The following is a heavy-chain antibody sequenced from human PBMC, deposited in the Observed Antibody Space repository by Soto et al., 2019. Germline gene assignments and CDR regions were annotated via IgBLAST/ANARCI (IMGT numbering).Heavy chain of an antibody. CDR3: AKAVPDGPYPKGWFAP. D-gene: IGHD6-19*01. CDR1: GFTFSRYA. Sequence: GGSLRLSCAASGFTFSRYAMSWVRQAPGKGLEWVSSIGDGGHGTFYADSVKGRFTVSTDDSKNTLHLQMSSLRVEDTAFYYCAKAVPDGPYPKGWFAPWGQGTLVTVSS. J-gene: IGHJ5*02. V-gene: IGHV3-23*01. CDR2: IGDGGHGT.